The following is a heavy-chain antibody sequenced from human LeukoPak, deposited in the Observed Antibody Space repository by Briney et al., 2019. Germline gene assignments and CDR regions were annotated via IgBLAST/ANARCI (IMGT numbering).Heavy chain of an antibody. J-gene: IGHJ6*02. CDR2: MNPNSGNT. Sequence: ASVKVSCKASGYTFTSYDINWVRQATGQGLEWMGWMNPNSGNTGYAQKFQGRVTMTRNTSISTAYMELSSLRSEDTAVYYCARFTQRSWLRTLRYYYGMDVWGQGTTVTVSS. V-gene: IGHV1-8*01. CDR1: GYTFTSYD. CDR3: ARFTQRSWLRTLRYYYGMDV. D-gene: IGHD5-12*01.